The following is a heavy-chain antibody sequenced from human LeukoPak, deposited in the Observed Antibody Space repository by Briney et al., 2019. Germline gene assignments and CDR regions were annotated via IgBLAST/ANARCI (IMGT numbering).Heavy chain of an antibody. D-gene: IGHD3-10*01. CDR3: ARGGSVWFGELPTLDY. CDR1: GFSLSSYA. V-gene: IGHV3-66*01. J-gene: IGHJ4*02. CDR2: IYSGGST. Sequence: GGSLRLSCAASGFSLSSYAMSWVRQAPGKGLEWVSVIYSGGSTYYADSVKGRFTISRDNSKNTLYLQMNSLRAEDTAVYYCARGGSVWFGELPTLDYWGQGTLVTVSS.